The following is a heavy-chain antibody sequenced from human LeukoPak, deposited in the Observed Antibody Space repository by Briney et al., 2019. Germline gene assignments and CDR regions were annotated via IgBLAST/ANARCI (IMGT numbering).Heavy chain of an antibody. Sequence: GGSLRLSCAASGFTFSSYAMTWVRQAPGKGLEWVSAISGSGGSTYYADSVKGRFTISRDNSKSKLHLQMNGLRTEDTAVYYCAKGSSSWYHLDYWGQGTLVTISS. V-gene: IGHV3-23*01. D-gene: IGHD6-13*01. CDR3: AKGSSSWYHLDY. CDR2: ISGSGGST. CDR1: GFTFSSYA. J-gene: IGHJ4*02.